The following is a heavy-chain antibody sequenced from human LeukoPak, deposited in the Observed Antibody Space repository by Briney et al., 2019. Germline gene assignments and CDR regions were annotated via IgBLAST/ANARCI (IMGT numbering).Heavy chain of an antibody. CDR2: IYTSGST. CDR3: ARGSKGVVTLIPRKYYYMDV. CDR1: GGSISSGSYY. Sequence: PSQTLSLTWTLSGGSISSGSYYWSWIRQPAGKGLEWIGRIYTSGSTNYNPSLKSRVTISVDTSKNQFSLKLSSVTAADTAVYYCARGSKGVVTLIPRKYYYMDVWGKGTTVTVSS. V-gene: IGHV4-61*02. J-gene: IGHJ6*03. D-gene: IGHD4-23*01.